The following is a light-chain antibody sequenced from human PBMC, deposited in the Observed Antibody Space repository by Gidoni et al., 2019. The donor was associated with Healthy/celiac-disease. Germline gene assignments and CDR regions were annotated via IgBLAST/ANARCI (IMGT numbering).Light chain of an antibody. CDR1: QSVSRN. CDR3: QQYNKA. J-gene: IGKJ2*01. V-gene: IGKV3D-15*03. CDR2: GAS. Sequence: EIVMTQSPATLSVSPGERATLSCRASQSVSRNLAWYQQKPGQAPRLLIYGASIRATGIPARFSGSGSGTEFTLTISILQSEDFAVYYCQQYNKAFGQGTKLEIK.